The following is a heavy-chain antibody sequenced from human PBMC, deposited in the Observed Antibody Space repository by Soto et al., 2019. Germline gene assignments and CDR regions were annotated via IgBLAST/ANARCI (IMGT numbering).Heavy chain of an antibody. Sequence: LXLSFVVSCLTFRASAMRWVRQAPGKGLEWVGRIRNKVDSYQTVYAAPVNGRFTISRDDSKNTVYLQMNSLTTEDTAVYYCCRHDARWGSCDHWGQGTRVTVSS. V-gene: IGHV3-73*01. CDR2: IRNKVDSYQT. D-gene: IGHD2-21*01. CDR3: CRHDARWGSCDH. CDR1: CLTFRASA. J-gene: IGHJ5*02.